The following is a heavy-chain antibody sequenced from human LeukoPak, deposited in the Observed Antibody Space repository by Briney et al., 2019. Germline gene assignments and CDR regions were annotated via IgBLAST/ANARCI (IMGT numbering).Heavy chain of an antibody. V-gene: IGHV1-69*13. D-gene: IGHD2-2*01. CDR3: ARGDIVVVPAALGNYYYMDV. J-gene: IGHJ6*03. CDR2: IIPIFGTA. CDR1: GGTFSSYA. Sequence: SVKVSCKASGGTFSSYAISWVRQAPGQGLEWMGGIIPIFGTANYAQKFQGRVTITADESTSTAYMELSSLRSEDTAVYYCARGDIVVVPAALGNYYYMDVWGKGTTVTVSS.